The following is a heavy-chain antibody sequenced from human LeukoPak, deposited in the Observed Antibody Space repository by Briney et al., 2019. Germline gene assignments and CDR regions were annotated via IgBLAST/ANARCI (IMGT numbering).Heavy chain of an antibody. Sequence: GGSLRLSCAASGFTFSSYSMNWVRQAPGKGLEWVSSISSSSGYICYADSVKGRFTISRDNAKNSLYLQMNSLRAEDTAVYYCARKRFHYYYYMDVWGKGTTVTVSS. J-gene: IGHJ6*03. CDR3: ARKRFHYYYYMDV. CDR1: GFTFSSYS. D-gene: IGHD3-16*01. V-gene: IGHV3-21*01. CDR2: ISSSSGYI.